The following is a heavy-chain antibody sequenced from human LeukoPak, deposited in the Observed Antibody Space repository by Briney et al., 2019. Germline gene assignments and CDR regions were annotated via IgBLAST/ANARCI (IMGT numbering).Heavy chain of an antibody. V-gene: IGHV1-69*04. CDR1: GGTFSSYA. D-gene: IGHD6-6*01. CDR3: ARGGGIAARPIDY. J-gene: IGHJ4*02. CDR2: IIPILGIA. Sequence: GASVKVSCKASGGTFSSYAISWVRQAPGQGLEWMGRIIPILGIANYAQKFQGRVTITADKSTSTAYMELSSLRSEDTAVYYCARGGGIAARPIDYWGQGTLVTVSS.